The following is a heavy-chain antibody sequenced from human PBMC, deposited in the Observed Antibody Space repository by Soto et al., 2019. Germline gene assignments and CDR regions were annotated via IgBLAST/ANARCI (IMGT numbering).Heavy chain of an antibody. CDR1: GGSISSYY. D-gene: IGHD4-17*01. V-gene: IGHV4-59*01. Sequence: PSETLSLTCTVSGGSISSYYWSWIRQPPGKGLEWIGYIYYSGSTNYNPSLKSQVTISVDTSKNQFSLKLSSVTAADTAVYYCASAYGRYVFAYSGQGTPVPVSS. CDR2: IYYSGST. J-gene: IGHJ4*02. CDR3: ASAYGRYVFAY.